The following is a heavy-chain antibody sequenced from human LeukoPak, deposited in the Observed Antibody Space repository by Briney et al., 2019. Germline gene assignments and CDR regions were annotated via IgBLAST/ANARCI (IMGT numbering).Heavy chain of an antibody. J-gene: IGHJ3*02. V-gene: IGHV3-23*01. Sequence: PGGSLRLSCAASGFTFNDYAMSWVRRAPGKGLEWVSAISGSGGSTYYADSVKGRFTISRDNSKNTLYLQMNSLRAEDTAVYYCAKDNRGGSCCDAFDIWGQGTMVTVSS. CDR1: GFTFNDYA. CDR3: AKDNRGGSCCDAFDI. CDR2: ISGSGGST. D-gene: IGHD2-15*01.